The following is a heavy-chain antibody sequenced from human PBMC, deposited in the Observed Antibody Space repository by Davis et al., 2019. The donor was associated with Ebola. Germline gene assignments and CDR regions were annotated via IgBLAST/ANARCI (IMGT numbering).Heavy chain of an antibody. D-gene: IGHD1-7*01. CDR1: GYTFTSYG. CDR2: INAGNGNT. CDR3: ARDSGTFLNWFDP. Sequence: ASVKVSCKASGYTFTSYGISWVRQAPGQRLEWMGWINAGNGNTKYSQKFQGRVTITRDTSASTAYMELSSLRSEDTAVYYCARDSGTFLNWFDPWGQGTLVTVSS. V-gene: IGHV1-3*01. J-gene: IGHJ5*02.